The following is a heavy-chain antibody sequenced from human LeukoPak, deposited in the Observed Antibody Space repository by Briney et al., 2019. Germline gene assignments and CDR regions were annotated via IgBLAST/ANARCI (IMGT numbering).Heavy chain of an antibody. CDR3: ARMDITSAGTVDY. D-gene: IGHD6-13*01. CDR2: IYYSGNT. V-gene: IGHV4-59*01. CDR1: GGSISSYY. Sequence: SETLSLTCTVSGGSISSYYWSWIRQPPGKGLGWIGYIYYSGNTNYNPPLKSRVTISMDTSKKQFSLNLNSVTAADAAVYYCARMDITSAGTVDYWGQGTLVTVSS. J-gene: IGHJ4*02.